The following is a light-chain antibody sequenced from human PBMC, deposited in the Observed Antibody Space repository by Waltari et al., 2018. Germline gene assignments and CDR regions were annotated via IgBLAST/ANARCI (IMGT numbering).Light chain of an antibody. CDR1: SSNVGSNS. CDR2: DID. V-gene: IGLV1-44*01. J-gene: IGLJ2*01. Sequence: QSVVTQPPSASGAPGQRVTISCSGSSSNVGSNSITWYQQLPGTAPKVVMYDIDRRPSVVPDRFSGSRSGTTASLTISGLQSEDEADYYCSVWDDSLSGPVFGGGTKLTVL. CDR3: SVWDDSLSGPV.